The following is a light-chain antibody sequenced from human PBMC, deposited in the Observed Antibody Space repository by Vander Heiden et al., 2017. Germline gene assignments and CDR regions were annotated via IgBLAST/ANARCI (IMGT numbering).Light chain of an antibody. CDR3: QSADDIGTWV. V-gene: IGLV3-25*03. Sequence: PALVIYKDTERPSGIPERFSGSTSGTTVTLTISGDRAEDEADYYCQSADDIGTWVFGGGTKLTVL. J-gene: IGLJ3*02. CDR2: KDT.